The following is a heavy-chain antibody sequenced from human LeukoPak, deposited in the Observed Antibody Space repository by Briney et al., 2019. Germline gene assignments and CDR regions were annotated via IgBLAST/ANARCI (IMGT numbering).Heavy chain of an antibody. CDR2: ISGSGGST. V-gene: IGHV3-23*01. CDR3: ARSKLYDSSGPFDY. J-gene: IGHJ4*02. CDR1: GFTFSSYA. D-gene: IGHD3-22*01. Sequence: PGGSLRLSCAASGFTFSSYAMSWVRQAPGKGLEWVSAISGSGGSTYYADSVKGRFTISRDNAKNSLYLQMNSLRAEDTAVYYCARSKLYDSSGPFDYWGQGTLVTVSS.